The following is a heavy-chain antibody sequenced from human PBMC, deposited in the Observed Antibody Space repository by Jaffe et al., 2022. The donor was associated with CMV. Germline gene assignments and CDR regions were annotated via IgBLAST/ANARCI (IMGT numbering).Heavy chain of an antibody. CDR3: ARDLTRRGILGWFDP. CDR2: INSDGSST. J-gene: IGHJ5*02. Sequence: EVQLVESGGGLVQPGGSLRLSCAASGFTFSSYWMHWVRQAPGKGLVWVSRINSDGSSTSYADSVKGRFTISRDNAKNTLYLQMNSLRAEDTAVYYCARDLTRRGILGWFDPWGQGTLVTVSS. D-gene: IGHD3-16*01. CDR1: GFTFSSYW. V-gene: IGHV3-74*01.